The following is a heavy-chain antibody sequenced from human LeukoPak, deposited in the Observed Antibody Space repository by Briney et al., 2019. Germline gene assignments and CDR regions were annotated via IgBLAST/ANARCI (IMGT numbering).Heavy chain of an antibody. J-gene: IGHJ4*02. V-gene: IGHV5-10-1*01. Sequence: SGESLKISCKGSGYSFTSYWISWVRQMPGKGLEWMGRIDPSDSYTNYSPSFQGHVTISADKSISTACLQWSSLKASDTAMYHCARDLGDSSSCLDYWGQGTLVTVSS. CDR2: IDPSDSYT. CDR1: GYSFTSYW. CDR3: ARDLGDSSSCLDY. D-gene: IGHD6-13*01.